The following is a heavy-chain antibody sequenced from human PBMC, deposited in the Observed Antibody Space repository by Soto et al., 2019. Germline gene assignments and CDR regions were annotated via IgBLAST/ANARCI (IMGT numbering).Heavy chain of an antibody. CDR1: GFTFSSYG. D-gene: IGHD3-16*01. Sequence: QVQLVESGGGVVQPGRSLRLSCAASGFTFSSYGMHWVRQAPGKGLEWVAVISYDGSNKYYADSGKGRFTISRDNSKNTLYLQMNSLRAEDTAVYYCAKDYGGDYVGAFDIWGQGTMVTVSS. CDR3: AKDYGGDYVGAFDI. J-gene: IGHJ3*02. CDR2: ISYDGSNK. V-gene: IGHV3-30*18.